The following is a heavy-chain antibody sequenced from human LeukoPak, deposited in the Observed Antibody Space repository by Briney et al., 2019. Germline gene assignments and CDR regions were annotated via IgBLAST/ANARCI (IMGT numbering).Heavy chain of an antibody. Sequence: PGESLRLSCTASGFTFSSYGMHWVRQAPGKGLEWVAVISHDGNDKHYADSVKGRFTISGDNSKNTLYLQMKSLREDTAVYYCAKGDLYGDYVFDYWGQGALVTVS. CDR2: ISHDGNDK. CDR3: AKGDLYGDYVFDY. V-gene: IGHV3-30*18. D-gene: IGHD4-17*01. J-gene: IGHJ4*02. CDR1: GFTFSSYG.